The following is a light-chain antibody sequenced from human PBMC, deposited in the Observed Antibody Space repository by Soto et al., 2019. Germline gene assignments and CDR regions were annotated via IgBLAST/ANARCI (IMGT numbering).Light chain of an antibody. CDR1: SSDVGGYKY. J-gene: IGLJ1*01. Sequence: QSALTQPASVSGSPGQSITISCTGTSSDVGGYKYVSWYQQHPGKAPKLMIYEVSNRPSGVSNRFSGSKSGNTASLTISGLQAEDEADYYCSSKRSRSTPVFGAGTKVTVL. V-gene: IGLV2-14*01. CDR3: SSKRSRSTPV. CDR2: EVS.